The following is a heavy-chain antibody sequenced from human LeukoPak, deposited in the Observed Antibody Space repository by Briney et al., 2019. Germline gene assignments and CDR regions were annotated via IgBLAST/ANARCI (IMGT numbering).Heavy chain of an antibody. J-gene: IGHJ4*02. CDR2: IIPIFGTA. Sequence: GASLKVSCKASGGTFSSYAISWVRQDPGQGLEWMGGIIPIFGTANYAQKFQGRVTITADESTSTAYMELSSLRSEDTAVYYCARGGLPEFIGSLVDPFDYWGQGTLVTVSS. CDR1: GGTFSSYA. D-gene: IGHD3-16*01. CDR3: ARGGLPEFIGSLVDPFDY. V-gene: IGHV1-69*13.